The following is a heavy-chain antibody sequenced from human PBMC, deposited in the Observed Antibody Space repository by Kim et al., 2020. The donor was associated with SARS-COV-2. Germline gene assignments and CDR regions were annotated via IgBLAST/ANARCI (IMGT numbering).Heavy chain of an antibody. J-gene: IGHJ6*02. V-gene: IGHV5-51*01. CDR2: IYPGDSDT. CDR3: ARQVTMMHKYYYYYGMDV. D-gene: IGHD3-22*01. Sequence: GESLQISCKGSGYSFTSYWIGWVRQMPGKGLEWMGIIYPGDSDTRYSPSFQGQVTISADKSISTAYLQWSSLKASDTAMYYCARQVTMMHKYYYYYGMDVWGQGTTVTVSS. CDR1: GYSFTSYW.